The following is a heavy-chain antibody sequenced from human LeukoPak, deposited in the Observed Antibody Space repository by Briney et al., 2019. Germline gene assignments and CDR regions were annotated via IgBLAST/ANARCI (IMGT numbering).Heavy chain of an antibody. Sequence: GGSLRLSCAASGFTFSNSAMNWVRQVPGKGLEWVSSIDYDSSHIYYSASVRGRFTISRDNARNSVYLQMNSLRVEDTAVYYCARDPLRYLRVGHYDYWGQGTLVAVSS. D-gene: IGHD3-9*01. CDR3: ARDPLRYLRVGHYDY. CDR1: GFTFSNSA. CDR2: IDYDSSHI. J-gene: IGHJ4*02. V-gene: IGHV3-21*01.